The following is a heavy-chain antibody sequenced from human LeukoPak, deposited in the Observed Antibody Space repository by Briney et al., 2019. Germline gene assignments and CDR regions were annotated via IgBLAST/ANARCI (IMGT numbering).Heavy chain of an antibody. D-gene: IGHD4-17*01. J-gene: IGHJ5*02. CDR1: GFTVSSNY. Sequence: HPGGSLRLSCAASGFTVSSNYMSWVRQAPGKGLEWVSVIYSGGSTYYADSVKGRFTISRDNPKNTLYLQMNSLRAEDTAVYYCASYGDYDEFDPWGQGTLVTVSS. V-gene: IGHV3-53*01. CDR2: IYSGGST. CDR3: ASYGDYDEFDP.